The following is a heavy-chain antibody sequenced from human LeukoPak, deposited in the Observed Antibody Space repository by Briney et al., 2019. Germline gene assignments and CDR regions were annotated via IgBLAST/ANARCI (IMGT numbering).Heavy chain of an antibody. J-gene: IGHJ4*02. Sequence: SVKVSCKASGGTFSSYAISWVRQAPGQGLEWMGRIIPVFGTPNYAQKFPGRVTITADESTGTAYMELGRLRSEDTAVYYCARDHRLGELRDYWGQGNLVTVSS. CDR3: ARDHRLGELRDY. CDR2: IIPVFGTP. CDR1: GGTFSSYA. D-gene: IGHD3-10*01. V-gene: IGHV1-69*15.